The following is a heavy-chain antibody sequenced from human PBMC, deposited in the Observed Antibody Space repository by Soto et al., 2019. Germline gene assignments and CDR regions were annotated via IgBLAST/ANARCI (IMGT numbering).Heavy chain of an antibody. J-gene: IGHJ6*02. Sequence: GGSLRLSCAASGFTVSSNYMSWVRQAPGKGLEWVSVIYSGGSTYYADSVKGRFTISRDNSKNTLYLQMNSLRAEDTAVYYCARDPGYYRLGRDYYGMDVWGQGTTVTVSS. V-gene: IGHV3-53*01. D-gene: IGHD3-3*01. CDR1: GFTVSSNY. CDR3: ARDPGYYRLGRDYYGMDV. CDR2: IYSGGST.